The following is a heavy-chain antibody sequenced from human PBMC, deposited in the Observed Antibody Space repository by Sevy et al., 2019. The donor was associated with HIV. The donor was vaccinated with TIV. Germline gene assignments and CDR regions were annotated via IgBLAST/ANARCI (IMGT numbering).Heavy chain of an antibody. CDR1: GGSISSYY. V-gene: IGHV4-4*07. CDR2: IYTSGST. J-gene: IGHJ5*02. Sequence: SETLSLTCTVSGGSISSYYWSWIRQPAGKGLEWIGRIYTSGSTNYNPSLKSRVTMSVDTSKNQFSLKLSSVTAADTVVYYCARDNDYYYDSSGSIGGWFDPWGQGTLVTVSS. CDR3: ARDNDYYYDSSGSIGGWFDP. D-gene: IGHD3-22*01.